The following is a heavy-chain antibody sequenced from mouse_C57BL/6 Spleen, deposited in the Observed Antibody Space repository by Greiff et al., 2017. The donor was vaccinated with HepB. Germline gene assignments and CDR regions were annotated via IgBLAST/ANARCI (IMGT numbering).Heavy chain of an antibody. Sequence: VQLQQPGAELVKPGASVKLSCKASGYTFTSYWMQWVKQRPGRGLEWIGEIDPSDSYTNYNQKFKGKATLTVDTSSSTAYMQLSSLTSEDSAVYYCALYYGSRDYWGQGTTLTVSS. D-gene: IGHD1-1*01. CDR1: GYTFTSYW. J-gene: IGHJ2*01. V-gene: IGHV1-50*01. CDR2: IDPSDSYT. CDR3: ALYYGSRDY.